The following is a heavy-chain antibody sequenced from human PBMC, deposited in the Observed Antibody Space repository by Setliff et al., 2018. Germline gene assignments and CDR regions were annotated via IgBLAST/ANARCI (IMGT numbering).Heavy chain of an antibody. CDR1: GFTFSRYA. Sequence: LRLSCVASGFTFSRYAMSWVRQAPGKGLEWVSAISGSGDSTFYADSVKGRFTISRDNSKNTLSLQMNGLRAEDTAVYYCRLWFEETMRDYWGQGTLVTVSS. CDR3: RLWFEETMRDY. J-gene: IGHJ4*02. D-gene: IGHD3-10*01. V-gene: IGHV3-23*01. CDR2: ISGSGDST.